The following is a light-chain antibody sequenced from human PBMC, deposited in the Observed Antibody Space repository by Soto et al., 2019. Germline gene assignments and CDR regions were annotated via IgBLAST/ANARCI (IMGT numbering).Light chain of an antibody. CDR1: SSDVGGYNY. CDR3: SSYTSSSTYV. CDR2: DVS. V-gene: IGLV2-14*03. Sequence: QSALTQPASVSGSPGQSIAISCTGTSSDVGGYNYVSWYQHHPGKAPKLMNYDVSNRPSGVSNRFSGSKSDNTASLTISGLQAEDEADYYCSSYTSSSTYVFGTGTKLTVL. J-gene: IGLJ1*01.